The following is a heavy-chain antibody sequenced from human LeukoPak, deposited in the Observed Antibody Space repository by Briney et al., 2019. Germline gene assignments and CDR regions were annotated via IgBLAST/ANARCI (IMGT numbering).Heavy chain of an antibody. CDR3: AKSPGDSGASAFDI. Sequence: GGSLRLSCAASGFTFSSYAMHWVRQAPGKGLEWVAVISYDESNKYYADYADSVKGRFTISRDNSKDTLYLQMNSLRDEDTAVYYCAKSPGDSGASAFDIWGQGTMVPVSS. D-gene: IGHD2-21*01. CDR2: ISYDESNK. CDR1: GFTFSSYA. J-gene: IGHJ3*02. V-gene: IGHV3-30*07.